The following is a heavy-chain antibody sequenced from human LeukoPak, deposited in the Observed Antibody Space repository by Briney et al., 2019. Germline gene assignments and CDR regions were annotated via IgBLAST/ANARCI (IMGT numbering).Heavy chain of an antibody. V-gene: IGHV4-59*03. CDR1: GGSMISYF. J-gene: IGHJ6*03. CDR2: VYYSGST. CDR3: ASGLRTDARRFSNYYNMDV. D-gene: IGHD2-15*01. Sequence: SETLSLTCTVSGGSMISYFWTWIRQPPGKGLEWIGYVYYSGSTNFNPSLKSRVAMSVDTSKKQFSLKLTSVTAADTAVYYCASGLRTDARRFSNYYNMDVWGKGTAVTVSS.